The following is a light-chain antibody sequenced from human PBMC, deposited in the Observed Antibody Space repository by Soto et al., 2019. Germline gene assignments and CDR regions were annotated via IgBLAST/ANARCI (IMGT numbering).Light chain of an antibody. V-gene: IGKV1-5*01. Sequence: DIQMTQSPSTLSASVGDRVTITCRASQSISNWLAWYQQKPGKAPKLLIYDASSLESGVPSRFSGSGSGTEFTLTISSLQPDDFATYYCQQYETYLWTFGQGTKVDIK. J-gene: IGKJ1*01. CDR1: QSISNW. CDR2: DAS. CDR3: QQYETYLWT.